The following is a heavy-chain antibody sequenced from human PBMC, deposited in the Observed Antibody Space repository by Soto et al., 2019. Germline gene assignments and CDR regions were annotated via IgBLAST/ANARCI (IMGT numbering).Heavy chain of an antibody. CDR2: INSDGSTT. CDR1: GFTFSSYW. J-gene: IGHJ4*02. V-gene: IGHV3-74*01. CDR3: ARDTMATDPFDY. D-gene: IGHD5-12*01. Sequence: EVQLVESGGGLVQPGGSLRLSCAASGFTFSSYWMHWVRQVPGKGLVWVSRINSDGSTTRYADSVKGRFTSSRDNAKNTLYLQMNSLRAEDTAVYCCARDTMATDPFDYWGQGTLVTVSS.